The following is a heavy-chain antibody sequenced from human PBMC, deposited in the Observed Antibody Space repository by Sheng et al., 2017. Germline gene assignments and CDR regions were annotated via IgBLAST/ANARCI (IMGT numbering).Heavy chain of an antibody. CDR3: ARANSGDFFDY. J-gene: IGHJ4*02. D-gene: IGHD2-15*01. CDR2: IYHSGST. CDR1: GYSIGSGYY. V-gene: IGHV4-38-2*02. Sequence: QVQLQESGPGLVKPSETLSLTCTVSGYSIGSGYYWGWIRQPPGKGLEWIGNIYHSGSTYYNPSLKSRVTISVDTSKNQFSLKLSSVTAADTAVYYCARANSGDFFDYWGQGTRGHRLL.